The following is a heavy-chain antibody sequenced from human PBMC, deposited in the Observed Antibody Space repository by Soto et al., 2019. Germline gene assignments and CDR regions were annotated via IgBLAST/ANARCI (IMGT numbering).Heavy chain of an antibody. CDR2: INSDGSST. D-gene: IGHD4-17*01. V-gene: IGHV3-74*01. CDR1: GVHFSSYW. J-gene: IGHJ4*02. CDR3: ARVDLMTTVTTIDY. Sequence: GGSLRLSCAASGVHFSSYWMHWVRQAPGKGLVWVSRINSDGSSTSYADSVKGRFTISRDNAKNTLYLQMNSLRAEDTAVYYCARVDLMTTVTTIDYWGQGTLVTVSS.